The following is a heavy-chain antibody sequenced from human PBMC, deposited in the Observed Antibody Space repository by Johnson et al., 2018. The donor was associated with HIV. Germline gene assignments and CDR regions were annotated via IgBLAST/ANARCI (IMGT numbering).Heavy chain of an antibody. CDR1: GFTFSSHA. CDR3: ARDRVWFGELYALDI. V-gene: IGHV3-30-3*01. J-gene: IGHJ3*02. Sequence: QVYLVESGGGVVQPGRSLRLSCAASGFTFSSHAMHWVRQAPGKGLEWVAVISYDGSNKYYADSVKGRFTISRDNSKNTLYLQMNSLRAEDTAVYYCARDRVWFGELYALDIWGKGKVVNVSS. D-gene: IGHD3-10*01. CDR2: ISYDGSNK.